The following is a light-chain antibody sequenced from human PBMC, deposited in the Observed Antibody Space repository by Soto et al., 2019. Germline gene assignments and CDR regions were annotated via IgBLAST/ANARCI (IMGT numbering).Light chain of an antibody. CDR1: SSDIAGYNF. CDR3: SSYTSSSTDV. CDR2: DVS. J-gene: IGLJ1*01. V-gene: IGLV2-14*01. Sequence: QSALTQPASVSGSPGQSITISCTGTSSDIAGYNFVSWYQQHPGKAPKLMIYDVSNRSSGVSNRFSGSKSGNTASLTISGLQAEDEADYYCSSYTSSSTDVFGTGTKVTVL.